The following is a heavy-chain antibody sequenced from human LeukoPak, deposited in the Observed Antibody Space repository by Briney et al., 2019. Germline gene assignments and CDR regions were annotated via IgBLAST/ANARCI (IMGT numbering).Heavy chain of an antibody. J-gene: IGHJ4*02. CDR3: ARDPYYCSSTSCYTKGHLGQSYYFDY. Sequence: GGSLRLSCAASGLTLPSYAMSWVRQSPGKGLEWVSSISGGIAGTYYADSVKGRFTISRDNSKNTLYLQMNSLRAEDTAVYYCARDPYYCSSTSCYTKGHLGQSYYFDYWGQGTLVTVSS. CDR1: GLTLPSYA. V-gene: IGHV3-23*01. CDR2: ISGGIAGT. D-gene: IGHD2-2*02.